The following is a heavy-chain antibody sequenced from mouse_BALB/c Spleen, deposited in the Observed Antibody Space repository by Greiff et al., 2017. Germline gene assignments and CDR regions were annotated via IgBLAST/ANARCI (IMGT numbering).Heavy chain of an antibody. CDR2: IWAGGST. CDR3: ARSAYYRYDYAMDY. CDR1: GFSLTSYG. D-gene: IGHD2-14*01. J-gene: IGHJ4*01. Sequence: VQLVESGPGLVAPSQSLSITCTVSGFSLTSYGVHWVRQPPGKGLEWLGVIWAGGSTNYNSALMSRLSISKDNSKSQVFLKMNSLQTDDTAMYYCARSAYYRYDYAMDYWGQGTSVTVSS. V-gene: IGHV2-9*02.